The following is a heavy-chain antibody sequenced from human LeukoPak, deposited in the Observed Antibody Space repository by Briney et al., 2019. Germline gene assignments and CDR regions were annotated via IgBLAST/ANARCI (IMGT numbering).Heavy chain of an antibody. CDR2: IYPGDSDT. CDR3: ARTSAGDYYDSSGYYYIFDY. D-gene: IGHD3-22*01. Sequence: GESLKISCQGSGYSFTSYWIGWVRQMPGKGLEWMGIIYPGDSDTRYSPSFQGQVTISADKSISTAYLQWSSLKASDTAMYYCARTSAGDYYDSSGYYYIFDYWGQGTLVTVSS. V-gene: IGHV5-51*01. CDR1: GYSFTSYW. J-gene: IGHJ4*02.